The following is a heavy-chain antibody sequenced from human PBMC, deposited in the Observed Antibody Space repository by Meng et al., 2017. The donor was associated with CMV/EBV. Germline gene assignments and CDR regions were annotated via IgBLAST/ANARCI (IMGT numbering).Heavy chain of an antibody. V-gene: IGHV1-69*05. Sequence: SVKVSCKASEGTFSSYAISWVRQAPGQGLEWMGGIIPIFGTANYAQKFQGRVTITTDESTSTAYMELSSLRSEDTAVYYCARESGGYCSSTSCPIDYWGQGTLVTVSS. CDR3: ARESGGYCSSTSCPIDY. CDR2: IIPIFGTA. D-gene: IGHD2-2*01. J-gene: IGHJ4*02. CDR1: EGTFSSYA.